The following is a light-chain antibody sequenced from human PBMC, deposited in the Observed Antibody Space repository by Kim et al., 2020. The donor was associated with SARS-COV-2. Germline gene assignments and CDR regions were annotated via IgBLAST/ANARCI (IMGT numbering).Light chain of an antibody. CDR1: QSVSSD. Sequence: EIVMTQSPATLSVSPGERATLSCRASQSVSSDLAWYQQKSGQAPRLLIYGASTRATGIPARFSGSGSGTEFTLTISSLQSEDFAVYYCQQYHNWPPLTFGGGTKVDIK. CDR2: GAS. CDR3: QQYHNWPPLT. V-gene: IGKV3-15*01. J-gene: IGKJ4*01.